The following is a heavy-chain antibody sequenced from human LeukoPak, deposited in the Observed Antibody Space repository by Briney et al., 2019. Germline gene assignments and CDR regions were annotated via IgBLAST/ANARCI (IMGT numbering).Heavy chain of an antibody. Sequence: GGSLRLSCAASGFTFDDYAMHWVRQAPGKGLEWVSLISGDGGSTYYADSVKGRFTISRDNSKNSPYLQMNSLRTEDTALYYCAKLSSGWYLIDYWGQGTLVTVSS. CDR1: GFTFDDYA. CDR2: ISGDGGST. V-gene: IGHV3-43*02. D-gene: IGHD6-19*01. CDR3: AKLSSGWYLIDY. J-gene: IGHJ4*02.